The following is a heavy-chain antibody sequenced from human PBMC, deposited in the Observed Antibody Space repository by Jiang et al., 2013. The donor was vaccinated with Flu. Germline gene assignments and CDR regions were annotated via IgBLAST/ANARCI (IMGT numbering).Heavy chain of an antibody. CDR1: GFSLSTRGVG. CDR2: IYWNDDK. CDR3: GRIPRQQDAFDI. J-gene: IGHJ3*02. V-gene: IGHV2-5*01. D-gene: IGHD2-15*01. Sequence: KPTQTLTLTCTFSGFSLSTRGVGVGWIRQPPGKALECLALIYWNDDKRYSPSLNSRLTISKDTSKNQVVLTVTNMDPVDTATYYCGRIPRQQDAFDIWGQGTMVTVSS.